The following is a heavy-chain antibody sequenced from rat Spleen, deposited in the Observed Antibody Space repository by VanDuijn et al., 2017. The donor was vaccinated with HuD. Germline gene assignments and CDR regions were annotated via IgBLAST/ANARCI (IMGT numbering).Heavy chain of an antibody. CDR1: GFTFTSFA. V-gene: IGHV5-25*01. CDR3: TIHGGLRNWFDS. CDR2: ITSGGSNA. J-gene: IGHJ3*01. Sequence: EVQLVESGGGLVQPGRSLTLSCAASGFTFTSFAMAWVRQAPKRGLEWVATITSGGSNAYYLDSVKGRFTISRDNAKSTLYLQMDSLRSEDTATYYCTIHGGLRNWFDSWGQGSLVTVSS. D-gene: IGHD1-11*01.